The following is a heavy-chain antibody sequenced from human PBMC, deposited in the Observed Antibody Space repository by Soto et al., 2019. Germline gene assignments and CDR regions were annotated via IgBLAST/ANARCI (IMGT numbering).Heavy chain of an antibody. Sequence: EASVKVSCKASGYTFTGYYMHWVRQAPGQGLEWMGWINPNSGGTNYAQKFQGRVTMTRDTSISTAYMELSRLRSDDTAVYYCARKLSYDSSGPDYWGQGTLVTVPS. CDR1: GYTFTGYY. V-gene: IGHV1-2*02. CDR3: ARKLSYDSSGPDY. J-gene: IGHJ4*02. CDR2: INPNSGGT. D-gene: IGHD3-22*01.